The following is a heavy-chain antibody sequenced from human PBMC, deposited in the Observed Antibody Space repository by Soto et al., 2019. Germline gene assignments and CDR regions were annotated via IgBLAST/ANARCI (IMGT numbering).Heavy chain of an antibody. V-gene: IGHV3-23*01. CDR3: AKGIIVLGVAALLLFDD. D-gene: IGHD2-15*01. Sequence: GGSLRLSCAASGFTFSNYAMSWVRQAPGKGLEWVSAISGSGGSTYYADSVKGRFTISRDNSKNTLYLQMNSLRAEDTAVYYCAKGIIVLGVAALLLFDDGGQGTLVTVSS. CDR2: ISGSGGST. J-gene: IGHJ4*02. CDR1: GFTFSNYA.